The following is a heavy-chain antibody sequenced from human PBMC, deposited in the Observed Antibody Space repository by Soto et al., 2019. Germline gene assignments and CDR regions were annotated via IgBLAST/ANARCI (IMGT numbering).Heavy chain of an antibody. CDR2: IYYSGST. D-gene: IGHD2-15*01. CDR1: GGSISSGGYY. V-gene: IGHV4-31*03. CDR3: AREGNCSGGSCYYYYYYGMDV. Sequence: SETLSLTCTVSGGSISSGGYYWSWIRQHPGKGLEWIGYIYYSGSTYYNPSLKSRVTISVDTSKNQFSLKLSSVTAADTAVYYCAREGNCSGGSCYYYYYYGMDVWGQGTTVTVSS. J-gene: IGHJ6*02.